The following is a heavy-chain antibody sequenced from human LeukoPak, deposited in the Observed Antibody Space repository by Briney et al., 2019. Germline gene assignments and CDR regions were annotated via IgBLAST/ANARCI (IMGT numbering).Heavy chain of an antibody. CDR3: ARSYSGTGYYYYGMDV. CDR1: GDSIDSYY. Sequence: SETLSLTCTVSGDSIDSYYWSWIRQPPGKGLEWIAYIYYTGTTNYNPSLKSRVTISLDTSKNQFSLKLTSVTAADTAVYYCARSYSGTGYYYYGMDVWGQGTTVTVSS. D-gene: IGHD1-26*01. J-gene: IGHJ6*02. CDR2: IYYTGTT. V-gene: IGHV4-59*01.